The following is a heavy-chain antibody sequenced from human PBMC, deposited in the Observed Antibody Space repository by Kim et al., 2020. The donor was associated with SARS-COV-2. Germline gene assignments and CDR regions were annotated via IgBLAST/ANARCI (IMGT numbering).Heavy chain of an antibody. V-gene: IGHV3-30*04. Sequence: GGSLRLSCAASGFTFSSYAMHWVRQAPGKGLEWVAVISYDGSNKYYADSVKGRFTISRDNSKNTLYLQMNSLRAEDTAVYYCARDTPQLDYCGGDCLGHDAFDIWGQGTMVTVSS. D-gene: IGHD2-21*02. CDR2: ISYDGSNK. J-gene: IGHJ3*02. CDR1: GFTFSSYA. CDR3: ARDTPQLDYCGGDCLGHDAFDI.